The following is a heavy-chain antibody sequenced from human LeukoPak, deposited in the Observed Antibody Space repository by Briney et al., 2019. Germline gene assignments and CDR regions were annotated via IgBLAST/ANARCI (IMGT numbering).Heavy chain of an antibody. CDR1: GYTLTTYD. CDR2: ISTYNGNT. J-gene: IGHJ4*02. V-gene: IGHV1-18*01. CDR3: ARGSSSGWCFDY. Sequence: ASVKVSCKASGYTLTTYDITWVRQARGQGLEWMGSISTYNGNTNYAQNLQGRVTMTTDTSTSTAYMELRSLRSDDTAVYYCARGSSSGWCFDYWGQGTLVTVSS. D-gene: IGHD6-19*01.